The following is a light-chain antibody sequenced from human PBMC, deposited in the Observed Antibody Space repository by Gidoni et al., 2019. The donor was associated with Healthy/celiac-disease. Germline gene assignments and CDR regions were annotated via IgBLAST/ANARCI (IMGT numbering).Light chain of an antibody. V-gene: IGLV2-8*01. CDR3: SSYAGSNNLV. Sequence: QSALTQPPSASRSPGQSVTIPCTGTSSDVGGSNYVPWFQQHPGKAPKLMMYEVSKRPSGVPDRFSGSKSGNTASLTVSGLQAEDEADYYCSSYAGSNNLVFGGGTKLTVL. CDR2: EVS. J-gene: IGLJ2*01. CDR1: SSDVGGSNY.